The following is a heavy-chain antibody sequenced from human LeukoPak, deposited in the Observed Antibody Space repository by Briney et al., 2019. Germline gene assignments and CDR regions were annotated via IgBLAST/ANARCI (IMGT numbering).Heavy chain of an antibody. Sequence: TGGSLRLSCAASGFTFTNYWMGWVRQAPGKGLEWVANIKRDGSETNYVDSVKGRFIISRDNAKNSLSLHMNSLRAEDTAVYYCARVQVPRQQLPLNWFDPWGQGTLVIVSS. CDR1: GFTFTNYW. V-gene: IGHV3-7*04. D-gene: IGHD6-13*01. CDR2: IKRDGSET. CDR3: ARVQVPRQQLPLNWFDP. J-gene: IGHJ5*02.